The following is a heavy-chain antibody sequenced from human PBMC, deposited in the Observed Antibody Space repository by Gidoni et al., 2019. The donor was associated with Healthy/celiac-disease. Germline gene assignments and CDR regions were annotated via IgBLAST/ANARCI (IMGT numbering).Heavy chain of an antibody. CDR2: SYWNDDK. CDR3: AHKRFLRSSSGTRGFYYYYYGMDV. CDR1: GFSLSTSGVG. D-gene: IGHD6-6*01. Sequence: QITWKESGPTLVKPTQTLTLTCTFSGFSLSTSGVGVGWIRQPPGKALEWLALSYWNDDKRYSPSLKSRLTITKDTSKNQVVLTMTNMDPVDTATYYCAHKRFLRSSSGTRGFYYYYYGMDVWGQGTTVTVSS. V-gene: IGHV2-5*01. J-gene: IGHJ6*02.